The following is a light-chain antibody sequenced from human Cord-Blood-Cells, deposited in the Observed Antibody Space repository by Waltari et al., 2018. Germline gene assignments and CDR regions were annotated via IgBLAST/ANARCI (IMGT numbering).Light chain of an antibody. J-gene: IGLJ3*02. CDR1: SSDVGGYNY. V-gene: IGLV2-14*03. CDR2: DVS. Sequence: QSALTQPASASGSPGQSITISCPGPSSDVGGYNYVSWYQQHPGKAPKLMIYDVSNRPSGVSNRFSGSKSGNTASLTISGLQAEDEADYYCSSYTSSSTWVFGGGTKLTVL. CDR3: SSYTSSSTWV.